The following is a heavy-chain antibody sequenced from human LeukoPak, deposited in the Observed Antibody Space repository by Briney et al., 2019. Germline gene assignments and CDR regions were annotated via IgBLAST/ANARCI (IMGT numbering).Heavy chain of an antibody. CDR2: IYTSGST. Sequence: PSQTLSLTCTVSGDSISSGNYYWSWIRQPAGKGLEWIGHIYTSGSTNYNPSLKSRVTMSVDTSKNQFSLKLSSVTAADTAVYYCARGRAEAFDIWGQGTMVTVSS. CDR1: GDSISSGNYY. J-gene: IGHJ3*02. CDR3: ARGRAEAFDI. V-gene: IGHV4-61*09.